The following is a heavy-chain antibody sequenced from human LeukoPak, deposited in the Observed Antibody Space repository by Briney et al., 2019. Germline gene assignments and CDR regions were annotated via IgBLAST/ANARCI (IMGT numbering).Heavy chain of an antibody. Sequence: GGSLRLSCAASGFTFSSYGMHWVRQAPGKGPEWVAVIWYDGSNKYYADSVKGRFTISRDNSKNTLYLQMNSLRAEDTAVYYCARNLNRYYYGMDVWGKGTTVTVSS. CDR3: ARNLNRYYYGMDV. D-gene: IGHD2/OR15-2a*01. V-gene: IGHV3-33*01. J-gene: IGHJ6*04. CDR1: GFTFSSYG. CDR2: IWYDGSNK.